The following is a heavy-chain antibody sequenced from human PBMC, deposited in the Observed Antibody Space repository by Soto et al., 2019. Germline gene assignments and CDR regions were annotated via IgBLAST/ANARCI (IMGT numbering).Heavy chain of an antibody. D-gene: IGHD6-19*01. CDR3: SGMPYTSGLRFDP. CDR2: IYQSGVT. Sequence: PSETLSLTCSMSGDSYSISTYSWSWIRQPPGKALQWIGFIYQSGVTSYNPPLASRVSISLDRSNNQCSLKLKSVTAADTAVYFCSGMPYTSGLRFDPWGPGTLVTVPQ. J-gene: IGHJ5*02. V-gene: IGHV4-30-2*01. CDR1: GDSYSISTYS.